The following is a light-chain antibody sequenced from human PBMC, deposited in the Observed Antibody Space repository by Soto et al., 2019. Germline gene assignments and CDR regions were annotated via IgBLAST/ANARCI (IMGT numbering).Light chain of an antibody. J-gene: IGKJ2*01. CDR1: QTINTEF. V-gene: IGKV3-20*01. CDR3: QRYDSSPLYA. Sequence: EIVLTQSPGTLSLSPGERATFSCRTSQTINTEFLAWYQQRPGLAPRLLIHGTSNRATGIPDRFSGSGSGTDFTLTISALEPEDFAVYYCQRYDSSPLYAFGQGTKLEI. CDR2: GTS.